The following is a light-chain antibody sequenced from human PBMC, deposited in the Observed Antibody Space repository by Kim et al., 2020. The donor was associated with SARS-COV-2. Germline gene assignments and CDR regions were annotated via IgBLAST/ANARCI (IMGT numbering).Light chain of an antibody. V-gene: IGLV1-47*01. Sequence: GQTVTISCSGGSSDIGLNYVYWYQQLPGTAPKLLISENDHRPAGVPDRFSASKSGTSASLAISGLRSEDEADYYCAAWDDRQTGPVFGGGTQLTVL. CDR1: SSDIGLNY. CDR2: END. J-gene: IGLJ3*02. CDR3: AAWDDRQTGPV.